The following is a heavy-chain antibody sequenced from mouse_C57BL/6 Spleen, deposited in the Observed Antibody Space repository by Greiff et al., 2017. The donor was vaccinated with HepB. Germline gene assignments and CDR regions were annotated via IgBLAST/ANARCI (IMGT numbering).Heavy chain of an antibody. CDR1: GYTFTDYN. Sequence: EVQLQQSGPELVKPGASVKMSCKASGYTFTDYNMHWVKQSHGKSLEWIGYINPNNGGTSYNQKFKGKATLTVNKSSRTAYMELRSLTSEDSAVYYCARARQLRLSFAYWGQGTLVTVSA. D-gene: IGHD3-2*02. CDR3: ARARQLRLSFAY. J-gene: IGHJ3*01. V-gene: IGHV1-22*01. CDR2: INPNNGGT.